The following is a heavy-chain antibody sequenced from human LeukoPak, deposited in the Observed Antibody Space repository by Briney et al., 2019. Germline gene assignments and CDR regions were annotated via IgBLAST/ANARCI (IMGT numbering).Heavy chain of an antibody. CDR1: GGSISGYY. J-gene: IGHJ4*02. CDR2: SYSSGST. D-gene: IGHD1-26*01. V-gene: IGHV4-4*08. Sequence: PSETLSLTCTVSGGSISGYYWSWIRQPPGKGLEWIGYSYSSGSTNYNPSLKSRVTISVDTSKNQFSLKLGSVTAADTAVYYCAREPSGTLDYWGQGTLVTVSS. CDR3: AREPSGTLDY.